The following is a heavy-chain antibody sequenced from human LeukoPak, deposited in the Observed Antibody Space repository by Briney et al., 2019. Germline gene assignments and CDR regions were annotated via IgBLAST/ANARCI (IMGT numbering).Heavy chain of an antibody. Sequence: GGSLRLSCAASGFTFSTCWMTWVRQAPGKGLEWVANIKQDGSEKYYVDSVKGRFTISRDNAKNSLYLQMNSLGVEDTAVYYCGTDLGSSRPNFWGQGTLVTVSS. J-gene: IGHJ4*02. CDR2: IKQDGSEK. D-gene: IGHD6-13*01. CDR3: GTDLGSSRPNF. CDR1: GFTFSTCW. V-gene: IGHV3-7*04.